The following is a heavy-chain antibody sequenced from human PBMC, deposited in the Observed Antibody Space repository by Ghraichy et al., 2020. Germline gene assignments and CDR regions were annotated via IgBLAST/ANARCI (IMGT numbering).Heavy chain of an antibody. Sequence: GGSLRLSCAASGFTFSAYYMSWIRQAPGKGLEWVSYISSSSSYTNYAASVKGRFTISRDNAKNSLYLQMNSLRAEDTAVYYCVGVYYGSGSYYKADYWGQGTLVTVSS. CDR2: ISSSSSYT. V-gene: IGHV3-11*05. J-gene: IGHJ4*02. D-gene: IGHD3-10*01. CDR1: GFTFSAYY. CDR3: VGVYYGSGSYYKADY.